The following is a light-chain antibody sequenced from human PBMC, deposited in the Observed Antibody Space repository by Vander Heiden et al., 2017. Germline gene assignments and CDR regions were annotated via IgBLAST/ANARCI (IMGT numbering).Light chain of an antibody. V-gene: IGLV3-25*03. Sequence: SSELPQPPSVPVPPGPPATIPRSADTLPQQDVSGYQQRPGQAPMLVMYKDSRRPSGIPERFSGTSSGTTVTLTITGVQAEDEADYYCQSTDTSGPYVVFGGGTQLTVL. CDR3: QSTDTSGPYVV. J-gene: IGLJ3*02. CDR1: TLPQQD. CDR2: KDS.